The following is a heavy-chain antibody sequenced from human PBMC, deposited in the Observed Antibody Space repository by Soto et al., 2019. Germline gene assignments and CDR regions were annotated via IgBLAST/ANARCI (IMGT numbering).Heavy chain of an antibody. D-gene: IGHD6-19*01. CDR2: ISAYNGNT. V-gene: IGHV1-18*04. J-gene: IGHJ5*02. CDR1: GYTFTSYG. CDR3: GTAVAGNKWFDR. Sequence: ASVKVSCKASGYTFTSYGISWVRQAPGQGLEWMGWISAYNGNTNYAQKLQGRVTMTTDTSTSTAYMELRSLRSDDTAVYYCGTAVAGNKWFDRLGQGTLVTVCS.